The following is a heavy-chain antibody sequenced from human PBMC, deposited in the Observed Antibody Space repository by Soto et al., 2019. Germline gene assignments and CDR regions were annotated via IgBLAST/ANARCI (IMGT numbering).Heavy chain of an antibody. D-gene: IGHD3-16*02. CDR1: GGSLSTYY. Sequence: QVQLQESGPGLVKPSETLSLTCTVSGGSLSTYYWTWIRQPPGKGLEWIGHIYYSGATNYNPSLRSRVTISVDTSKNQFSLKLSSMTAADTAVYYCAGAHWSYQSPYLDPWGQGTLVTVSS. J-gene: IGHJ5*02. V-gene: IGHV4-59*01. CDR3: AGAHWSYQSPYLDP. CDR2: IYYSGAT.